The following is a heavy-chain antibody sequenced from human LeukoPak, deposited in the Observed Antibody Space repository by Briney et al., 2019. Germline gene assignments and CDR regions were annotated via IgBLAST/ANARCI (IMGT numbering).Heavy chain of an antibody. CDR2: IYHSGST. D-gene: IGHD5-18*01. Sequence: SETLSLTCAVSGGSINSGGYSWSWIRQPPGKGLEWMGYIYHSGSTYYNPSLKSRVTMSVDRSRNHFSLKLNSVTAADTAVYYCTRGYGTFDFWGQGILVTVSS. J-gene: IGHJ4*02. CDR1: GGSINSGGYS. V-gene: IGHV4-30-2*01. CDR3: TRGYGTFDF.